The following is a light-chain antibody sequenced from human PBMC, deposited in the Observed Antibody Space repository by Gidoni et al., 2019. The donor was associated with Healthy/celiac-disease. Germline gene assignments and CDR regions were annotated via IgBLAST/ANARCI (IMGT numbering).Light chain of an antibody. Sequence: SYELTQPPSVSVSPGQTARITCSGDALLKQYAYWYQQKPGQAPVLVIYKDSERPSGIPERFSGSSSGTTVTLTISGVQAEDEADYYCQSADSSVVFGGGTKLTVL. CDR1: ALLKQY. CDR2: KDS. V-gene: IGLV3-25*03. CDR3: QSADSSVV. J-gene: IGLJ2*01.